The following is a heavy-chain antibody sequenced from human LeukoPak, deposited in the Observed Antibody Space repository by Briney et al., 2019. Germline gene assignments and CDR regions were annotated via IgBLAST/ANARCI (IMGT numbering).Heavy chain of an antibody. D-gene: IGHD6-13*01. CDR1: GGSISSSSYY. V-gene: IGHV4-39*07. CDR2: IYYSGST. J-gene: IGHJ4*02. Sequence: SETLSLTCTVSGGSISSSSYYWGWIRQPPGKGLEWIGSIYYSGSTYYNPSLKSRVTISVDTSKNQFSLKLSSVTAADTAVYYCARLAAAAATIALDYWGQGTLVTVSS. CDR3: ARLAAAAATIALDY.